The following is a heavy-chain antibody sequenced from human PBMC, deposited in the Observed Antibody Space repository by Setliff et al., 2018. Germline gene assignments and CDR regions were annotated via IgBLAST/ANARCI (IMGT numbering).Heavy chain of an antibody. CDR1: GGSLSNYY. CDR3: ARGIGGYCNISCSNESWP. J-gene: IGHJ5*02. V-gene: IGHV4-34*01. D-gene: IGHD2-15*01. Sequence: SETLSLTCAVYGGSLSNYYWTWIRQPPGKGLEWIGEINQSGSTNYNPFLTSRVTISVDTSKTQFSLKLSSVTAADTAVYYCARGIGGYCNISCSNESWPWGQGTLVTVSS. CDR2: INQSGST.